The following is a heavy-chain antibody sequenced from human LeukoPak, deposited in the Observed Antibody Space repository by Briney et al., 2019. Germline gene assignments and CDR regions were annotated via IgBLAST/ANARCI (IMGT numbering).Heavy chain of an antibody. J-gene: IGHJ3*02. V-gene: IGHV3-30*02. CDR3: AKDQEGVAVVLLHDAFDI. D-gene: IGHD2-2*01. CDR2: IRYDGSNK. CDR1: GFTFSSYN. Sequence: GGSLRLSCAASGFTFSSYNMHWVRQAPGKGLEWVAFIRYDGSNKYYADSVKGRFTISRDNSKNTLYLQTSSLRAEDTAVYYCAKDQEGVAVVLLHDAFDIWGQGTMVTVSS.